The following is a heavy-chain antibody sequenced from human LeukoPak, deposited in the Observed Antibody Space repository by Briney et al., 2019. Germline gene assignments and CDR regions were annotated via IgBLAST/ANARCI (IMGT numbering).Heavy chain of an antibody. J-gene: IGHJ6*02. D-gene: IGHD6-13*01. CDR1: GGSISSYY. Sequence: SETLSLTCTVSGGSISSYYWSWIRQPPGKGLEWIGYIYYSGSTNYNPSLKSRVTIPVDTSKNQFSLKLSSVTAADTAVYYCARVQYSSSWPYYYYGMDVWGQGTTVTVSS. CDR3: ARVQYSSSWPYYYYGMDV. V-gene: IGHV4-59*01. CDR2: IYYSGST.